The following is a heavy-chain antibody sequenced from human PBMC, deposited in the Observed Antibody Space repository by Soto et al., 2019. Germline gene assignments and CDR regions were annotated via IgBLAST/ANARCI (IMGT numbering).Heavy chain of an antibody. V-gene: IGHV2-5*02. D-gene: IGHD6-19*01. J-gene: IGHJ4*02. CDR2: IYWDDDK. CDR1: GFSLSTSGVV. Sequence: QITWRESGPTLVKPTQTLTLTCTFSGFSLSTSGVVVGLLRQPPGKALEWLVLIYWDDDKRYSPSLRSRLAITEDPSKNQVVRTMNNVYPMDTATYFCAHRLTGVSQWYYGDCDYWGQGTLVTVSS. CDR3: AHRLTGVSQWYYGDCDY.